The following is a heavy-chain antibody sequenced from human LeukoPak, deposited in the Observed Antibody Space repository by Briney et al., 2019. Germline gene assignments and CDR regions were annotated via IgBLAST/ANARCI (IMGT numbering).Heavy chain of an antibody. Sequence: GGSLRLSCAASGFSVSRNYMTWVRQAPGKGLEWVSSISSNSANTYYADSVKGRSTISRDNSKNTLYLQMNSLRAEDTAVYYCAKDGTGCGGDCYSDYWGQGTLVTVSS. J-gene: IGHJ4*02. V-gene: IGHV3-23*01. CDR1: GFSVSRNY. D-gene: IGHD2-21*02. CDR2: ISSNSANT. CDR3: AKDGTGCGGDCYSDY.